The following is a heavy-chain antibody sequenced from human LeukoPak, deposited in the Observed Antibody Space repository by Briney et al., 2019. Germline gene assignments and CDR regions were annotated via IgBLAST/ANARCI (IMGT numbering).Heavy chain of an antibody. CDR2: ISYDGSNK. J-gene: IGHJ4*02. CDR1: GFTFSSYA. Sequence: GGSLRLSCAASGFTFSSYAMHWVRQAPGKGLEWVAVISYDGSNKYYADSVKGRFTISRDNSKNTLYLQMNSLRAEDTAVYYCAEWGGIEDWGQGTLVTVSS. V-gene: IGHV3-30*04. CDR3: AEWGGIED. D-gene: IGHD1-26*01.